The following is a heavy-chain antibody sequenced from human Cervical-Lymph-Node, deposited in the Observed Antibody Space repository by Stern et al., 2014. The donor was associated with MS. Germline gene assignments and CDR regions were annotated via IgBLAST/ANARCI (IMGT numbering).Heavy chain of an antibody. CDR1: GFSVSTNY. Sequence: EVQLLESGGGLVQPGGSLRLSCAVSGFSVSTNYMNWVRQAPGQGLECVSIIYSDGRTSYADSVKGRFSISRDDSKNTLYLEMNSLRAEDTAVYYCARAGVWDVLDNWGQGTLVTVSS. V-gene: IGHV3-53*01. D-gene: IGHD3-3*01. CDR2: IYSDGRT. J-gene: IGHJ4*02. CDR3: ARAGVWDVLDN.